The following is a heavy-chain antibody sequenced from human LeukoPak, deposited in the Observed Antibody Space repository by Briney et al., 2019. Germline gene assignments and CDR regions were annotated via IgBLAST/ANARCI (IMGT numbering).Heavy chain of an antibody. D-gene: IGHD6-13*01. CDR1: GFTFSSYA. Sequence: PGGSLRLSCAASGFTFSSYAMSWVRQAPGKGLEWVSAISGSGGSTYYADSVRGRFTISRDNSKNTLYLQMNSLRAEDTAVYYCAKGKSLLWYSSSWYVDWGQGTLVTVSS. V-gene: IGHV3-23*01. CDR2: ISGSGGST. CDR3: AKGKSLLWYSSSWYVD. J-gene: IGHJ4*02.